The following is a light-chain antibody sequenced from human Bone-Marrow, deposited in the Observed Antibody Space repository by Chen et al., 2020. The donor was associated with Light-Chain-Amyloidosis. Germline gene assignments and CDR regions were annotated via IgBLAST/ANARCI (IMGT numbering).Light chain of an antibody. Sequence: QSALTPPAAVSASPGQSITISCTGTSSDVGGDNHVSWYQQHPDNAPQLMIYEVTTRPSCVPDRCSGSKSATTATLTISGLQTEDEADYFCRSYTITNTLVFGSGTRVTVL. CDR1: SSDVGGDNH. CDR2: EVT. CDR3: RSYTITNTLV. J-gene: IGLJ1*01. V-gene: IGLV2-14*01.